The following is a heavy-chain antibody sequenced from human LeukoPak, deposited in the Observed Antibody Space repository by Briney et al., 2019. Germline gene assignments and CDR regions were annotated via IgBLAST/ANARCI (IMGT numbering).Heavy chain of an antibody. CDR2: ISGSGDDT. CDR3: AKDPGTSGWGLDS. Sequence: GGSLRLSCAASGFTFSRYAMTWVRQAPGEGLEWVSAISGSGDDTDYADSVKGRFTISRDNSKNTVSLQMSRLRAEDTAVYYCAKDPGTSGWGLDSWGRGTLVTVSS. D-gene: IGHD6-19*01. V-gene: IGHV3-23*01. CDR1: GFTFSRYA. J-gene: IGHJ4*02.